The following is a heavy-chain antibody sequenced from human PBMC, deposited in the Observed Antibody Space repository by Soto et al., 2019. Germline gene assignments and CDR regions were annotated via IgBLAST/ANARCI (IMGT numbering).Heavy chain of an antibody. J-gene: IGHJ4*02. D-gene: IGHD6-19*01. CDR2: IMPVFPTP. CDR3: ARAGYRSGWNPVSYFDY. V-gene: IGHV1-69*13. Sequence: ASVKVSCKASGGTFSTSALSWVRQAPGQGLEWMGGIMPVFPTPDYAQKFQGRVTITADESTSTAYMELGGLTSDDTAVYYCARAGYRSGWNPVSYFDYWGQGTMGTVSS. CDR1: GGTFSTSA.